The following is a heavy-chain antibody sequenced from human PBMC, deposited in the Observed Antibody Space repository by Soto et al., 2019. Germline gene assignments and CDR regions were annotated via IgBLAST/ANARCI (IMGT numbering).Heavy chain of an antibody. CDR3: ATEPPRITMIVADRAFDI. J-gene: IGHJ3*02. Sequence: GASVKVSCKVSGYTLTELSMHWVRQAPGKGLEWMGGFDPEDGETIYAQKFQGRVTMTEDTSTDTAYMELSSLRSEDTAVYYCATEPPRITMIVADRAFDIWGQGTMVTVSS. CDR2: FDPEDGET. D-gene: IGHD3-22*01. CDR1: GYTLTELS. V-gene: IGHV1-24*01.